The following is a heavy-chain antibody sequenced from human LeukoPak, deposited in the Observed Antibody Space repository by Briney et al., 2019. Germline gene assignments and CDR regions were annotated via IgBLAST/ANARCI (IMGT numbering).Heavy chain of an antibody. CDR1: GFTFSNYW. V-gene: IGHV3-7*02. CDR2: IKQDGSEK. CDR3: APRRE. J-gene: IGHJ4*02. Sequence: GGSLRLSCAASGFTFSNYWMSWVRQAPGKGLEWVASIKQDGSEKYHVDSVKGRFTISRDNAKNSLYLQMDSLRAEDTAVYYCAPRREGGQGTLVTVSS. D-gene: IGHD1-14*01.